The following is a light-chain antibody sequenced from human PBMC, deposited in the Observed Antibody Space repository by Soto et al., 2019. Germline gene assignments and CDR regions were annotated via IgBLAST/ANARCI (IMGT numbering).Light chain of an antibody. CDR3: QQSYRSPYT. V-gene: IGKV1-39*01. J-gene: IGKJ2*01. Sequence: IQMTQSPSSLSASVGDSVTVTCRASQSINIYLNWYQQKPGKAPTLLIYGASSLQSGVPSRFTGGGSRTAFTLTISSLQPEDFATYYCQQSYRSPYTFGQGTKLEIK. CDR2: GAS. CDR1: QSINIY.